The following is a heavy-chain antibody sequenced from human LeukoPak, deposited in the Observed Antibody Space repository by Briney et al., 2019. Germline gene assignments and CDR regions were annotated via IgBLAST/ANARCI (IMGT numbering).Heavy chain of an antibody. CDR1: GGSISSYY. V-gene: IGHV4-59*12. Sequence: PSETLSLTCTVSGGSISSYYWSWIRQPPGKGLEWIGYIYYSGSNNYNPSLKSRVTISVVTSKNQFSLKLSSVTAADTAVYYCARDGYYDSSGYRDPNLNWFDPWGQGTLVTVSS. D-gene: IGHD3-22*01. J-gene: IGHJ5*02. CDR2: IYYSGSN. CDR3: ARDGYYDSSGYRDPNLNWFDP.